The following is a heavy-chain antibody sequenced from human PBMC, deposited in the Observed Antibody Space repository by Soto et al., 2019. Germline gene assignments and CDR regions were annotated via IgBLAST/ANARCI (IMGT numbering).Heavy chain of an antibody. Sequence: SETLSLTCTVSGGSISSSTYYWGWIRQPPGKGLEWIGSIYYSGSTYYNPSLKSRVTISVDTSKNQFSLKLSSVTAADTAVYSCARTYDSSGYYYDYWGQGTLVTVSS. V-gene: IGHV4-39*01. CDR1: GGSISSSTYY. J-gene: IGHJ4*02. CDR3: ARTYDSSGYYYDY. D-gene: IGHD3-22*01. CDR2: IYYSGST.